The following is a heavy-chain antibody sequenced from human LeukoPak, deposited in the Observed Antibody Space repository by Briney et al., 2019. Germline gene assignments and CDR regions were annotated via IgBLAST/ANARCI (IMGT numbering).Heavy chain of an antibody. J-gene: IGHJ1*01. CDR2: IRSKASSYAT. CDR3: TRHMATCSSTSCYGPEYFQH. V-gene: IGHV3-73*01. Sequence: PGGSLRLSCVASGFTFSGSAMHWVRQASGKGLEWVGRIRSKASSYATAYAASVKGRFTISRDDSKNTAYLQMNSLKTEDTAVYYCTRHMATCSSTSCYGPEYFQHWGRGTLVTVSS. CDR1: GFTFSGSA. D-gene: IGHD2-2*01.